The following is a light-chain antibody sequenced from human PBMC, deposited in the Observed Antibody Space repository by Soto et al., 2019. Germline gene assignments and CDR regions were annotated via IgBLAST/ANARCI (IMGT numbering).Light chain of an antibody. J-gene: IGKJ1*01. CDR3: QQYSSYSGT. CDR2: DGS. V-gene: IGKV1-5*01. Sequence: IQLTQSPSSLFPSVGARVTITCRASRSTSDWLAWYQQKPGKAPKVLIYDGSSLERGVPSRFSGSGSGTEFILTISSLQPDDFATYYCQQYSSYSGTFGQGTKVDI. CDR1: RSTSDW.